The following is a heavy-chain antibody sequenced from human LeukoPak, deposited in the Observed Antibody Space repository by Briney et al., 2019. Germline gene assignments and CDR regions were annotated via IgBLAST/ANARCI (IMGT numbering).Heavy chain of an antibody. CDR1: GGTFSSYA. D-gene: IGHD6-13*01. Sequence: ASVKVSCKASGGTFSSYAISWVRQAPGQGLEWMGGIIPIFGTANYAQKFQGRVTITTDESTSTAYMELSSLRSEDTAVDYCAKKPSGKSSRPRPGNYYRNVGAKGTTFTVSS. J-gene: IGHJ6*03. CDR2: IIPIFGTA. V-gene: IGHV1-69*05. CDR3: AKKPSGKSSRPRPGNYYRNV.